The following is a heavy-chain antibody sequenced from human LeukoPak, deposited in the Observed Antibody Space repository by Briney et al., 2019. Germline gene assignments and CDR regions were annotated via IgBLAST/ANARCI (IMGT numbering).Heavy chain of an antibody. CDR2: IYPGDSDT. V-gene: IGHV5-51*01. Sequence: PGESLKISCKASGYNFINYWIAWVRQVPGKGLEWMGIIYPGDSDTRYNPSFQGQVTISADKSLNTAFLQWRSLKASDTAIYYCARHVLRTEWTPLDFWGQGTLVAVST. J-gene: IGHJ4*02. D-gene: IGHD3-3*01. CDR1: GYNFINYW. CDR3: ARHVLRTEWTPLDF.